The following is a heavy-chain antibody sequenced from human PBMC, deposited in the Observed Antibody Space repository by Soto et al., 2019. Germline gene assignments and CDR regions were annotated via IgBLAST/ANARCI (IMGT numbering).Heavy chain of an antibody. CDR3: ARELCSVGNCQGTFDH. D-gene: IGHD2-15*01. J-gene: IGHJ4*02. V-gene: IGHV3-23*01. CDR2: MSGSGGTT. Sequence: EVQLLESGGGLVQPGGSLRLSCAASGFTFGSYAMSWVRQAPGKGLEWVSAMSGSGGTTYYADSVKGRFTISRDNAKNSLYLQMDSLRAADTAVYYCARELCSVGNCQGTFDHWGQGTLVTVSS. CDR1: GFTFGSYA.